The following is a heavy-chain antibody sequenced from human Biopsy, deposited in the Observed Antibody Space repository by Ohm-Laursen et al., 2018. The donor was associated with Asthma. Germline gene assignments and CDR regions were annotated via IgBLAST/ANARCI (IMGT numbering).Heavy chain of an antibody. J-gene: IGHJ6*02. Sequence: ASVKVSRKTSGYTFNSAGITWVRQAPGQGLEWMGWISVYNGNTKVAQKLQDRVTMITDTSTSTAYMELRSLRSDDTAVYFCARAVDYSHYYGIDVWDQGTTVTVS. D-gene: IGHD3-10*01. CDR3: ARAVDYSHYYGIDV. CDR2: ISVYNGNT. V-gene: IGHV1-18*01. CDR1: GYTFNSAG.